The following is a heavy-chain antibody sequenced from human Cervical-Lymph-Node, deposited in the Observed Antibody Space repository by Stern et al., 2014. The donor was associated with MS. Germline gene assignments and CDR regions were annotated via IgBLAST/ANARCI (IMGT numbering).Heavy chain of an antibody. V-gene: IGHV1-18*04. CDR1: GYTFSYYG. CDR3: PRVPHGPRMAHYLDF. D-gene: IGHD5-24*01. J-gene: IGHJ4*02. Sequence: QVQLVQSGGEVKKPGASVTVSCKASGYTFSYYGVSWVRQAPGQGLELMGWISSYNGDPKDAQHFRGRVTTTTDTTTRTADVIVRSLRSDDTAVYCCPRVPHGPRMAHYLDFWGQGTLVTVSS. CDR2: ISSYNGDP.